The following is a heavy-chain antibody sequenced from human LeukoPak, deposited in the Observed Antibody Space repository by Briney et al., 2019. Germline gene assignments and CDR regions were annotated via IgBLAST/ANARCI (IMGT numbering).Heavy chain of an antibody. J-gene: IGHJ4*02. CDR3: ARESYCSSTSCYAGRGIDY. CDR2: IIPIFGTA. V-gene: IGHV1-69*13. Sequence: SVKVSCKASGGTFSSYAISWVRQAPGQGLEWMGGIIPIFGTANYAQKFQGRVTITADESTSTAYMELSSLRSEDTAVYYCARESYCSSTSCYAGRGIDYWGQGTPVTVSS. CDR1: GGTFSSYA. D-gene: IGHD2-2*01.